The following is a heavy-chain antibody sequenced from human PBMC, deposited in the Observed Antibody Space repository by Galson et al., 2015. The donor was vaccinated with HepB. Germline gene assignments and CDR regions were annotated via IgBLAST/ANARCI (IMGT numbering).Heavy chain of an antibody. CDR2: ISYDGSNK. J-gene: IGHJ6*02. Sequence: SLRLSCAASGFTFSSYAMHWVRQAPGKGLEWVAVISYDGSNKYYADSVKGRFTISRDNSKNTLYLQMDSLRAEDTAVYYCASGLYDILTGYYNPPHYYYGMDVWGQGTTVTVSS. V-gene: IGHV3-30-3*01. CDR1: GFTFSSYA. D-gene: IGHD3-9*01. CDR3: ASGLYDILTGYYNPPHYYYGMDV.